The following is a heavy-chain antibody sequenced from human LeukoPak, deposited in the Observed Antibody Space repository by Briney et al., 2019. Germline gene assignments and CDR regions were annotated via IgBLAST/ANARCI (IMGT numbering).Heavy chain of an antibody. Sequence: GGPLRLSCAASGFIFSNYAMTWVRQAPGKGLEWVSSISMTGGSTYYADSVKGRFTISRDNSKNTLLLRMKDLGAEDTAVYYCARDLEIVAAGWYFDLWGRGTLVIVSS. CDR3: ARDLEIVAAGWYFDL. V-gene: IGHV3-23*01. CDR2: ISMTGGST. CDR1: GFIFSNYA. J-gene: IGHJ2*01. D-gene: IGHD6-13*01.